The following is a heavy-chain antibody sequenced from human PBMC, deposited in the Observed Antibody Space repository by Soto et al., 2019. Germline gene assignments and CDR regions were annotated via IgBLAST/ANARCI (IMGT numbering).Heavy chain of an antibody. Sequence: PGGSLKTSCTCFGYSFTGYWIGWVLQMPGKGLEWMGITYPGDSDTRYSPSFQGRVTISADKSINTAYLQWSSLKASDTAMYYCVVQHKLPWFNYWGQGTLVTVSS. CDR3: VVQHKLPWFNY. CDR2: TYPGDSDT. J-gene: IGHJ4*02. D-gene: IGHD3-16*02. CDR1: GYSFTGYW. V-gene: IGHV5-51*01.